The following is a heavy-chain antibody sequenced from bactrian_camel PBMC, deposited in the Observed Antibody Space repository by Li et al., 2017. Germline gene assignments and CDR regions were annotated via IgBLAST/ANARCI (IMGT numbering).Heavy chain of an antibody. D-gene: IGHD3*01. V-gene: IGHV3S53*01. J-gene: IGHJ4*01. Sequence: HVQLVESGGGSVQAGGSLRLSCTAPGSSSRRCGMDWYRQADGKSREWVSRIDADGRTTYADSVKGRFTISKDKDEKDTVYLQMYALQPEDTALYSCDPGYCSGTYKYYAGQGTQVTVS. CDR1: GSSSRRCG. CDR2: IDADGRT.